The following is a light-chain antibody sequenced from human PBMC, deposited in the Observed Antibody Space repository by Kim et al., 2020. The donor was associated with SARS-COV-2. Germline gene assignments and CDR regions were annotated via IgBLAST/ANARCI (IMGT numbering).Light chain of an antibody. CDR2: EDN. V-gene: IGLV6-57*01. Sequence: NFMLTQPHSVSESPGKTVTISCTRSSGSIASTYVQWYQQRPGSSPTTVIYEDNQRPSGVPDRFSGSIDSSSNSASLTISGLKTEDEADYYCQSYDSSNHEVFGGGTQLTVL. CDR3: QSYDSSNHEV. CDR1: SGSIASTY. J-gene: IGLJ3*02.